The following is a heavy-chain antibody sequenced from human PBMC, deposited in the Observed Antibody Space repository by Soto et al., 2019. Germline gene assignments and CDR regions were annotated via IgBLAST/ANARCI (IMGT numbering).Heavy chain of an antibody. D-gene: IGHD3-22*01. V-gene: IGHV3-23*01. CDR1: GFTFSSYA. Sequence: EVQLLESGGGLVQPGGSLRLSCAASGFTFSSYAMSWVRQAPGKGLEWVSAISGSGGSTYYADSVKGRFTISRDNSKNTLYLQMNSLRAEDTAVYYCAKDANVVMGYYDSSGFDYWGQGTLVTVSS. J-gene: IGHJ4*02. CDR3: AKDANVVMGYYDSSGFDY. CDR2: ISGSGGST.